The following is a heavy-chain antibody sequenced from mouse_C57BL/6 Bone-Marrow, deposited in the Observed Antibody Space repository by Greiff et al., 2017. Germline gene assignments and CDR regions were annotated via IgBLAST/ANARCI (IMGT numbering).Heavy chain of an antibody. Sequence: EVQVVESGGDLVKPGGSLKLSCAASGFTFSSYGMSWVRQTPDKRLEWVATISSGGSYTYYPDSVKGRFTISRDNAKNTLYLQMSSLKSEDTAMYYCARYYYGRKAYWGQGTLVTVSA. V-gene: IGHV5-6*01. D-gene: IGHD1-1*01. J-gene: IGHJ3*01. CDR3: ARYYYGRKAY. CDR1: GFTFSSYG. CDR2: ISSGGSYT.